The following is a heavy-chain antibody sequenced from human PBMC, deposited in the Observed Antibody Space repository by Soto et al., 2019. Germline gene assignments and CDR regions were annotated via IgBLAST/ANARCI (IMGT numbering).Heavy chain of an antibody. CDR1: GFTFSIYG. V-gene: IGHV3-48*02. D-gene: IGHD1-26*01. Sequence: GGSLRLSCAASGFTFSIYGMNWVRQAPGRGLEWLSYISSSSATIYYTDSVKGRFTISRDNAKDSLYLQMSSLGDDDTAVYYCAREDIVAATPDYWGQGTLVTVSS. CDR3: AREDIVAATPDY. CDR2: ISSSSATI. J-gene: IGHJ4*02.